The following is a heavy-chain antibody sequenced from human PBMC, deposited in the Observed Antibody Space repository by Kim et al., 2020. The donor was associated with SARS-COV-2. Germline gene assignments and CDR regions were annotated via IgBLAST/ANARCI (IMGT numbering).Heavy chain of an antibody. D-gene: IGHD6-13*01. Sequence: AQKFQGRVTMTRNTSISTAYMELSSLRSEDTAVYYCARRYSSSWFEFDYWGQGTLVTVSS. J-gene: IGHJ4*02. CDR3: ARRYSSSWFEFDY. V-gene: IGHV1-8*01.